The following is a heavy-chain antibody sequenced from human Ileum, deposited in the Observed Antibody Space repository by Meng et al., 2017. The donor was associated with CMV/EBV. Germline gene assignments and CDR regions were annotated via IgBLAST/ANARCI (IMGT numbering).Heavy chain of an antibody. Sequence: GGSLRLSCVASGFTFTSRAMSWVRQPPGKRPEWVAGISGSGPATYYADSVKGRFTISRDNSNNTPFLQMNGLRGDDTAVYYCARDMGYTVTAPFDYWGQGSVVTGSS. D-gene: IGHD4-11*01. J-gene: IGHJ4*02. CDR2: ISGSGPAT. CDR1: GFTFTSRA. V-gene: IGHV3-23*01. CDR3: ARDMGYTVTAPFDY.